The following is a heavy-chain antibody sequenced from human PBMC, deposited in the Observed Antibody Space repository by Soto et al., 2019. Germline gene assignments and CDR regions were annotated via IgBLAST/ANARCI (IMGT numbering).Heavy chain of an antibody. D-gene: IGHD3-3*01. CDR2: IIPIFGTA. V-gene: IGHV1-69*13. CDR3: ARSPTYYDFWSGYKEAVYGMDV. Sequence: GASVKVSCKASGGTFSSYAISLVRQAPGQGLEWMGGIIPIFGTANYAQKFQGRVTITADESTSTAYMELSSLRSEDTAVYYCARSPTYYDFWSGYKEAVYGMDVWGQGTTVTVSS. J-gene: IGHJ6*02. CDR1: GGTFSSYA.